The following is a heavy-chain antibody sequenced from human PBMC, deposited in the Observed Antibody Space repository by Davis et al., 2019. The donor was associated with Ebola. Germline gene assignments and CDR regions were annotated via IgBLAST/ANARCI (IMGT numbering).Heavy chain of an antibody. V-gene: IGHV3-33*08. CDR1: GFTFGPYL. J-gene: IGHJ4*02. Sequence: GESLKISCAASGFTFGPYLLHLVRQAPGKGLEWVAVIWYDGSNKYYADSVKGRFTITRDNPKNTVYLQMNSLRAEDTAVYYCARSILAMVHGGCFDYWGQGTLVTVSS. D-gene: IGHD5-18*01. CDR2: IWYDGSNK. CDR3: ARSILAMVHGGCFDY.